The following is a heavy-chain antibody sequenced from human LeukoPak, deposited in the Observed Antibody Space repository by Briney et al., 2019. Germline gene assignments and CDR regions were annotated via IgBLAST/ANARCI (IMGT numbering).Heavy chain of an antibody. J-gene: IGHJ4*02. D-gene: IGHD3-10*01. V-gene: IGHV4-59*01. CDR1: GGSISSYY. CDR2: IYYSGST. Sequence: SETLTLTCTVSGGSISSYYWSWIRQPPGKGLEWIGYIYYSGSTNYNPSLKSRVTISVDTSKNQFSLKLSSVTAADTAVYYCARGPLWFGELPDDYWGQGTLVTVSS. CDR3: ARGPLWFGELPDDY.